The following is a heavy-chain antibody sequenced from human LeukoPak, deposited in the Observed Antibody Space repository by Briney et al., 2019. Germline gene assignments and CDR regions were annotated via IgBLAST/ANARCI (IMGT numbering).Heavy chain of an antibody. CDR3: AGLYYASSDSFNY. D-gene: IGHD3-22*01. V-gene: IGHV1-2*02. Sequence: GGSLRLSCAASGFTFSSYAMHWVRQAPGQGLEWMGWINPNSGGTNYAQKFQGRVTMTRDTSISTAYMELSRLRSDDTAVYYCAGLYYASSDSFNYWGQGTLVTVSS. CDR1: GFTFSSYA. CDR2: INPNSGGT. J-gene: IGHJ4*02.